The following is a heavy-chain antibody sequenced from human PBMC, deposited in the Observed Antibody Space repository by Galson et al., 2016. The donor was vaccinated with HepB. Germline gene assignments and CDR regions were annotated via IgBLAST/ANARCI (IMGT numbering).Heavy chain of an antibody. CDR2: ISYDGSNK. Sequence: SLRLSCAASGFTFSNYAMHWVRQAPGKGLEWVAIISYDGSNKYYADSVKGRFTISRDNSKNTLYLQVNSLRTEDTAVYYCAKERDVIAADPSLDSWGQGAPVTVSS. J-gene: IGHJ4*02. V-gene: IGHV3-30-3*01. CDR1: GFTFSNYA. CDR3: AKERDVIAADPSLDS. D-gene: IGHD2-15*01.